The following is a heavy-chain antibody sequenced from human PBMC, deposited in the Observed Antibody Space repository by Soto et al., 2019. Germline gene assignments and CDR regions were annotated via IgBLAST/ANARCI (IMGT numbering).Heavy chain of an antibody. Sequence: QVQLQESGPGLVKPSETLSLTCTVSGGSISSYYWSWIRQPPGKGLEWIGYIYYSGSTNYNPSLKSRVTISVDTSKNQFSLKLSSVTAADTAVYYCAREDSSLLDYWGQGTLVTVSS. V-gene: IGHV4-59*01. D-gene: IGHD3-22*01. J-gene: IGHJ4*02. CDR1: GGSISSYY. CDR2: IYYSGST. CDR3: AREDSSLLDY.